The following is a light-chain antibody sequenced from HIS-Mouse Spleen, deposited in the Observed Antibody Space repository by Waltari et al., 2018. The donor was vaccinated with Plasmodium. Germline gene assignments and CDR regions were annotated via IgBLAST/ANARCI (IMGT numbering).Light chain of an antibody. Sequence: AIWMNQSPSLLSASTGDRVTISCRMSQCISSYLAWYQQKPGKAPELLIYAASTLQSGIPSRFSGSGSGTDFTLTISCLQSEDFATYYCQQYYSFPYTFGQGTKLEIK. CDR1: QCISSY. CDR2: AAS. V-gene: IGKV1D-8*02. CDR3: QQYYSFPYT. J-gene: IGKJ2*01.